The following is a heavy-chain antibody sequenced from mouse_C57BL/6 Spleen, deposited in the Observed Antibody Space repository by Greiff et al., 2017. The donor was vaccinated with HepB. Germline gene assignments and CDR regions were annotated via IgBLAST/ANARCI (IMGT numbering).Heavy chain of an antibody. V-gene: IGHV1-26*01. CDR3: ANYGSSLYAMDY. CDR2: INPNTGGT. Sequence: EVQLQQSGPELVKPGASVKISCKASGYTFTDYYMNWVKQSHGKSLEWIGDINPNTGGTSYNQKFKGKATLTVDKSSRTAYMELRSLTSEDSAVYYGANYGSSLYAMDYWGQGTSVTVSS. CDR1: GYTFTDYY. D-gene: IGHD1-1*01. J-gene: IGHJ4*01.